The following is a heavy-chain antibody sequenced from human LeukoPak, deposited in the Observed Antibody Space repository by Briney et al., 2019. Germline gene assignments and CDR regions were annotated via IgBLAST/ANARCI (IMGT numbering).Heavy chain of an antibody. CDR1: GYTFTGYY. Sequence: ASVKVFCKASGYTFTGYYMHWVRQAPGQGLEWMGWINPNSGGTNYAQKFQGRVTMTRDTSISTAYMELSRLRSDDTAVYYCARSSREYQLPAWRVWGQGTLVTVSS. D-gene: IGHD2-2*01. J-gene: IGHJ4*02. CDR3: ARSSREYQLPAWRV. CDR2: INPNSGGT. V-gene: IGHV1-2*02.